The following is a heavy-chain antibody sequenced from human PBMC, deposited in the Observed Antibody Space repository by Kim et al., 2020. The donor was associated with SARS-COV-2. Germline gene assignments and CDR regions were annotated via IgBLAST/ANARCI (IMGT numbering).Heavy chain of an antibody. D-gene: IGHD5-12*01. CDR2: ISGNAVST. J-gene: IGHJ5*02. V-gene: IGHV3-23*01. CDR1: GFTFSNYD. Sequence: GGSLRLSCAASGFTFSNYDFHWVRQAQGKGLEWVSVISGNAVSTYHADPVKGRFTISRDNSKNTLYLQMDSLRAGDTAVYYCAMGYNLDTWGQGTLVTVSS. CDR3: AMGYNLDT.